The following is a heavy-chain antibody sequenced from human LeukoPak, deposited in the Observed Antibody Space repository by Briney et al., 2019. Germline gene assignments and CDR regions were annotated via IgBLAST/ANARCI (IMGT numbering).Heavy chain of an antibody. CDR1: GRSLSSYY. J-gene: IGHJ5*02. V-gene: IGHV4-59*01. D-gene: IGHD3-16*01. Sequence: SETLSLICTVSGRSLSSYYWSWIRQPPGKGLEWIGYIYYSGSTNYNPSLKSRVTITVDTSKNQFPLNLTSVTAADTAVYYCARFTPQGYGWGGYNRFDPWGQGTPVTVSS. CDR2: IYYSGST. CDR3: ARFTPQGYGWGGYNRFDP.